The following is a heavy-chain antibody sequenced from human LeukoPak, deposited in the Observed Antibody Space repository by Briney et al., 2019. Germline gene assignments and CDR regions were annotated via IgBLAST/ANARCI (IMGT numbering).Heavy chain of an antibody. V-gene: IGHV4-4*07. CDR3: ARVRGGSGLNAFDI. Sequence: PSETLSRTCTGSGGSISSYYWSWIRQPAGKGLEWIGRIYASGSTNYNPSLKSRVTMSVDTSKNQFSLKLTSVTAADTAVYYCARVRGGSGLNAFDIWGQGTMVTVSS. CDR2: IYASGST. J-gene: IGHJ3*02. CDR1: GGSISSYY. D-gene: IGHD2-15*01.